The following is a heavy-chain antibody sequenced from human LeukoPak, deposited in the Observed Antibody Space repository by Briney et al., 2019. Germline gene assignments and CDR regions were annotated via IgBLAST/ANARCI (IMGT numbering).Heavy chain of an antibody. V-gene: IGHV3-48*04. CDR1: GFTFSSYS. J-gene: IGHJ4*02. CDR2: ISSSSSTI. D-gene: IGHD3-22*01. Sequence: GGSLRLSCAASGFTFSSYSMNWVRQAPGKGLEWVSYISSSSSTIYYADSVKGRFTISRDSAKNTLHLQMNSLRAEDTAVYYCARDDMGPRAYDMWGQGTMVTVSS. CDR3: ARDDMGPRAYDM.